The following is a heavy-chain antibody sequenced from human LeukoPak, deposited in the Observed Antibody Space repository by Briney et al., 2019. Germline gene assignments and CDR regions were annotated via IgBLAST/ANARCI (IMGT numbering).Heavy chain of an antibody. V-gene: IGHV3-74*01. CDR1: GFPFYNYW. CDR3: ARAGASGWYAAGWFDP. Sequence: GGSLRLSCAASGFPFYNYWIHWVRQAPGKGLMWVSSINTDGRTTRYAASVQGQFTISRDNAKNTLSLQMNSLRDDDTAVYYCARAGASGWYAAGWFDPWGQGTLVTVSS. J-gene: IGHJ5*02. D-gene: IGHD6-19*01. CDR2: INTDGRTT.